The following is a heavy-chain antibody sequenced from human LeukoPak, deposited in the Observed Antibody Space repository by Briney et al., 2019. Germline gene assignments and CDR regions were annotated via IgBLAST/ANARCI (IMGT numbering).Heavy chain of an antibody. V-gene: IGHV3-23*01. J-gene: IGHJ4*02. CDR2: IYNSGAKT. Sequence: GGSLRLSCAASGFTFSTYSTTWVRQGPGKGLEWVSSIYNSGAKTFYADSVKGRFTISRDNSKNTLYRQMNSLRVEDTAVYYCAKDVAPDSGWDLDYWGQGTLVTVSS. CDR1: GFTFSTYS. CDR3: AKDVAPDSGWDLDY. D-gene: IGHD6-19*01.